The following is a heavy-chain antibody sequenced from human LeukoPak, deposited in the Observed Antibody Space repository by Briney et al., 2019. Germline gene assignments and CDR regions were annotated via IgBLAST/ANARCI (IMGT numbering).Heavy chain of an antibody. CDR1: GGSISIYY. D-gene: IGHD3-10*01. CDR2: VYNSGST. J-gene: IGHJ4*02. CDR3: VRDRELNY. V-gene: IGHV4-59*01. Sequence: AETLSLTWTVSGGSISIYYWSWIRQPPGKGLEWIGYVYNSGSTDYNPSLKSRVTISADTSKNQFSLRLSSVTAADTAVYYCVRDRELNYWGQGTLVTVSS.